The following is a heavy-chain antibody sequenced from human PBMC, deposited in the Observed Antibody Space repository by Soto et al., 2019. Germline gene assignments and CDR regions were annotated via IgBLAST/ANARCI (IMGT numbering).Heavy chain of an antibody. CDR2: ISHSGST. D-gene: IGHD1-26*01. Sequence: QVQLQESGPGLVKPSETLSLTCTVSGGSISSYYWTWIRQPPGKGLEWIGYISHSGSTNYNPSLKSRVTISVDTSKNQFSLKLSSVTAADTAVYYCARYSATYYIYWGQGTLVTVSS. CDR1: GGSISSYY. J-gene: IGHJ4*02. V-gene: IGHV4-59*01. CDR3: ARYSATYYIY.